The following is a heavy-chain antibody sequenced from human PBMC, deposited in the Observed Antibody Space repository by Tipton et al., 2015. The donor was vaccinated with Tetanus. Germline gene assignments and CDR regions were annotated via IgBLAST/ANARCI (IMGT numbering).Heavy chain of an antibody. D-gene: IGHD5-12*01. J-gene: IGHJ4*02. V-gene: IGHV4-31*03. CDR1: GGSISTGGYS. CDR3: ARNHPPRGYPYGGFHS. CDR2: IYDSGNT. Sequence: TLSLTCTVSGGSISTGGYSWNWIRQLPGKGLEWIGYIYDSGNTHYNPSLKSRVTISIDGSKTQFSLKLTSVTAADTAVSYCARNHPPRGYPYGGFHSWGQGTLVTVSS.